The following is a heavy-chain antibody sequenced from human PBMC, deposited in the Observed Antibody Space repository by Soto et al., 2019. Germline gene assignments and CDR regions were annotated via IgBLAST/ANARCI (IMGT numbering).Heavy chain of an antibody. CDR2: IYSGGST. V-gene: IGHV3-53*01. Sequence: PGGSLRLSCAASGFTVSSNYMSWVRQAPGKGLEWVSVIYSGGSTYYADSVKGRFTISRDNSKNTLYLQMNSLRAEDTAVYYCARGQAYYDFWSGQHYYYSGMDVWGQRTTVTVSS. J-gene: IGHJ6*02. CDR3: ARGQAYYDFWSGQHYYYSGMDV. CDR1: GFTVSSNY. D-gene: IGHD3-3*01.